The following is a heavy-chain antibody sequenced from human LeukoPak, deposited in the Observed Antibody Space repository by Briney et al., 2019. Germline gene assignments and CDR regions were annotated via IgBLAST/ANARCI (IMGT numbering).Heavy chain of an antibody. Sequence: GGSLRLSCAASGFTFSSYGMHWLRPAPGKGLEGVAFIRYDGSNKYYADSVKGRFTISRDNSKNTLYLQINSLRAEDTAVYYCATDRNVLRFLEWLFPWFDPWGQGTLVTVSS. CDR2: IRYDGSNK. CDR1: GFTFSSYG. J-gene: IGHJ5*02. V-gene: IGHV3-30*02. D-gene: IGHD3-3*01. CDR3: ATDRNVLRFLEWLFPWFDP.